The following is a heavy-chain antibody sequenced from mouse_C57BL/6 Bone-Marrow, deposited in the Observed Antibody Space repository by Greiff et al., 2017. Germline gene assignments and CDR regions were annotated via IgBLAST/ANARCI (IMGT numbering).Heavy chain of an antibody. V-gene: IGHV5-16*01. Sequence: DVKLVESEGGLVQPGSSMKLSCTASGFTFSDYYMAWVRQVPEKGLEWVANINYDGSSTYYLDSLKSRFIISRDNAKNILYLQMSSLKSEDTATYYCAREDYGSGDPLRYFDVWGTGTTVTVAS. J-gene: IGHJ1*03. CDR3: AREDYGSGDPLRYFDV. CDR2: INYDGSST. CDR1: GFTFSDYY. D-gene: IGHD1-1*01.